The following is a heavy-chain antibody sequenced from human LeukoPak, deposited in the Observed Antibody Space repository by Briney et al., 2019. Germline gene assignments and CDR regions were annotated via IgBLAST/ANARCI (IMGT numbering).Heavy chain of an antibody. D-gene: IGHD1-26*01. CDR2: ISGSGAST. J-gene: IGHJ4*02. V-gene: IGHV3-23*01. Sequence: GGSLRLSCLTSGFTFSTNAMSWVRQAPGKGLEWISGISGSGASTYYADSVTGRFTISRDNSRNTLYLQMNSLRGDGTAVYYCAKDVGKWESLHFFDYWGQGTLATVSS. CDR3: AKDVGKWESLHFFDY. CDR1: GFTFSTNA.